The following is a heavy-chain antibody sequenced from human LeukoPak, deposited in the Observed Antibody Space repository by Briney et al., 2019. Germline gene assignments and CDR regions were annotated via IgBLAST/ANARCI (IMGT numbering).Heavy chain of an antibody. Sequence: PGGSLRLSRAASGFTFSSYAMSWVRQAPGKGLEWVSVISGGGGTTSYADSVKGRFTISRDNSKSTLYLQMNSLRAEDTAVYYCANRAPYYYASGSHVDYWGQGTLVTVSS. V-gene: IGHV3-23*01. D-gene: IGHD3-10*01. CDR2: ISGGGGTT. J-gene: IGHJ4*02. CDR3: ANRAPYYYASGSHVDY. CDR1: GFTFSSYA.